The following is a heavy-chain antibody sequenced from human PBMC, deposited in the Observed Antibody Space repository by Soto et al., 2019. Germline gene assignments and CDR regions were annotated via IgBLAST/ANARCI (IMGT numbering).Heavy chain of an antibody. J-gene: IGHJ6*02. V-gene: IGHV4-34*01. Sequence: QVQLQQWGAGLLKPSETLSLACAVYGESFSGYFWNWIRQPPGKGLEWIGEINSSGDTSYNPSLKSRVTLSVDTSKKQFSLRLNSVTAADTAVFYCARRRRGNTMGRGAYAMDVWGQGTTVTVSS. CDR1: GESFSGYF. CDR3: ARRRRGNTMGRGAYAMDV. CDR2: INSSGDT. D-gene: IGHD3-10*01.